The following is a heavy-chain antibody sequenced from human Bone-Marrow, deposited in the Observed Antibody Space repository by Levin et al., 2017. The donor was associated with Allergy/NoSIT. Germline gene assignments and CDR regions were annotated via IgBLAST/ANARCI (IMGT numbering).Heavy chain of an antibody. CDR1: GFTFSSYG. J-gene: IGHJ3*02. CDR3: AKSQYLGPAAISGPAGDAFDI. Sequence: GGSLRLSCAASGFTFSSYGMHWVRQAPGKGLEWVAVISYDGSNKYYADSVKGRFTISRDNSKNTLYLQMNSLRAEDTAVYYCAKSQYLGPAAISGPAGDAFDIWGQGTMVTVSS. CDR2: ISYDGSNK. D-gene: IGHD2-2*01. V-gene: IGHV3-30*18.